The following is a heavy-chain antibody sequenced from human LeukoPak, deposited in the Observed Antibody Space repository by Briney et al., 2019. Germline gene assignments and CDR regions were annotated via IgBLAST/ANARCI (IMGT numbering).Heavy chain of an antibody. D-gene: IGHD2-21*01. CDR2: ISWNSGSI. CDR1: GFTFDDYA. V-gene: IGHV3-9*03. CDR3: AKASHMVGPFDY. J-gene: IGHJ4*02. Sequence: GGSLRLSCAASGFTFDDYAMHWVRQAPGKGLEWVSGISWNSGSIGYADSVKGRFTISGDNAKNSLYLQMNSLRAEDMALYYCAKASHMVGPFDYWGQGTLVTVSS.